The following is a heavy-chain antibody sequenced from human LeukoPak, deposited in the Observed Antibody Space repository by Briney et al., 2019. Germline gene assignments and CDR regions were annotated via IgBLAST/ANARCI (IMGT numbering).Heavy chain of an antibody. CDR2: IIPIFGTA. V-gene: IGHV1-69*13. D-gene: IGHD5-18*01. CDR3: ARSVSRYSHFDY. J-gene: IGHJ4*02. CDR1: GGTFSSYA. Sequence: SVKVSCKASGGTFSSYAISWVRQAPGQGLEWMGGIIPIFGTANYAQKFQGRVTITADESTSTAYMELSSLRSEDTAVYYCARSVSRYSHFDYWGQGTLVTVSS.